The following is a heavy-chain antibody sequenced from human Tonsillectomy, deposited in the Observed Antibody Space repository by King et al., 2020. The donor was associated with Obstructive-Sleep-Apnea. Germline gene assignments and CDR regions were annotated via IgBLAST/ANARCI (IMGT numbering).Heavy chain of an antibody. CDR1: GGSISSYY. J-gene: IGHJ3*01. CDR3: SSSPLRRWLQS. D-gene: IGHD5-24*01. CDR2: IYYSGST. V-gene: IGHV4-59*01. Sequence: VQLQESGPGLVKPSETLSLTCTVSGGSISSYYWSWIRQPPGKGLEWIGYIYYSGSTNYNPSLKSRVTISVDTSKNQFSLKLSSLTAADTAVYYWSSSPLRRWLQSWGQGTMVTVSS.